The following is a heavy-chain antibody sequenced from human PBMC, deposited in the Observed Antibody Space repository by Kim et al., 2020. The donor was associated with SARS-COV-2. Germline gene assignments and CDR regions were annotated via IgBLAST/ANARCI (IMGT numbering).Heavy chain of an antibody. CDR2: IYSGGST. Sequence: GGSLRLSCAASGFTVSSNYMSWVRQAPGKGLEWVSVIYSGGSTYYADSVKGRFTISRDNSKNTLYLQMNSLRAEDTAVYYCARASRVVVPAAMQPLNYYYYYGMDVWGQGTTVTVSS. CDR1: GFTVSSNY. V-gene: IGHV3-53*01. D-gene: IGHD2-2*01. J-gene: IGHJ6*02. CDR3: ARASRVVVPAAMQPLNYYYYYGMDV.